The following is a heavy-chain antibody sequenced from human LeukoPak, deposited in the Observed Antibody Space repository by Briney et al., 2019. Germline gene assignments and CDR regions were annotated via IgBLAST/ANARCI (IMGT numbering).Heavy chain of an antibody. CDR2: ISGSSGRT. CDR3: AKDDASIRFND. J-gene: IGHJ4*02. CDR1: GFTFSSYG. V-gene: IGHV3-23*01. D-gene: IGHD3-3*01. Sequence: GGSLRLSCAASGFTFSSYGMNWVRQAPGKGLEWVSAISGSSGRTYYADSVQGRFTISRDNSKNTLYLQIDSLGAGDTAVYYCAKDDASIRFNDWGQGTLVTVSS.